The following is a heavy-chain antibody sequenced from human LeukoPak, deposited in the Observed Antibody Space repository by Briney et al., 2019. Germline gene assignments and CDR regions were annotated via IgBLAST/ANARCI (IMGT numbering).Heavy chain of an antibody. V-gene: IGHV4-59*01. CDR2: IYYSGST. J-gene: IGHJ4*02. D-gene: IGHD1-26*01. Sequence: PSETLPLTCTVSGGSLSTYYWSWIRQPPGKGLEWIGYIYYSGSTNYNPSLKSRVTISVDSSKNQFSLKLSSVTAADTAVYYCARGGSYFGYWGQGTLVTVSS. CDR3: ARGGSYFGY. CDR1: GGSLSTYY.